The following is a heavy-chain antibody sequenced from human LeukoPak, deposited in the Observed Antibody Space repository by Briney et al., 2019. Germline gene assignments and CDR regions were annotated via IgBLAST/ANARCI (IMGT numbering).Heavy chain of an antibody. J-gene: IGHJ6*03. V-gene: IGHV3-7*01. Sequence: GGSLRLSCAASGFTFSSNGMSWVRQAPGKGLEWVSNIKNDGSETDYVDSVEGRFTISRDNVKNTLFLQMDSLRVEDTAVYYCASSDSSGWYGEYYYYMDVWGKGTTVTVSS. CDR3: ASSDSSGWYGEYYYYMDV. CDR1: GFTFSSNG. D-gene: IGHD6-19*01. CDR2: IKNDGSET.